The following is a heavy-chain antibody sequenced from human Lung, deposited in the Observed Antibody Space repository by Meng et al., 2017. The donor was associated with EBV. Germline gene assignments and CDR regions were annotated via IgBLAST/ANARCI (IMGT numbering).Heavy chain of an antibody. CDR2: INYSGIT. D-gene: IGHD2-2*01. CDR3: ARGGTSSAPFDY. V-gene: IGHV4-34*01. Sequence: GQLQQWGAGLLKPSETLSLTCGVSGRSFSSSYWSWIRQPPGKGLEWIGQINYSGITNYNPSLKSRVTISVDTSKNQFSLSLNSVTAADTAVYYCARGGTSSAPFDYWGQGTLVTVSS. CDR1: GRSFSSSY. J-gene: IGHJ4*02.